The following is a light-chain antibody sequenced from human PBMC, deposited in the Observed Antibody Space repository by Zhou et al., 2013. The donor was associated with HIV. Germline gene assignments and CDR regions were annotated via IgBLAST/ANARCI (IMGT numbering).Light chain of an antibody. CDR2: KVS. V-gene: IGKV2-30*02. J-gene: IGKJ5*01. Sequence: DVVMTQSPLSLPVTLGQPASISCRSSQSLAHSDGNTYLIWLQQRPGQSPRRLIYKVSNRDSGVPDRFSGSGSGTDFTLQISRVEAEDVGVYYCMQGTHWPPITFGQGTRLEIK. CDR3: MQGTHWPPIT. CDR1: QSLAHSDGNTY.